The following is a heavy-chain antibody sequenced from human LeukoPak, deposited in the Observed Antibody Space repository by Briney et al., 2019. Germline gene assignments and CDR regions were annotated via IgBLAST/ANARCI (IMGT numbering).Heavy chain of an antibody. CDR2: ISAYNGNT. D-gene: IGHD6-19*01. V-gene: IGHV1-18*01. CDR1: GYTFTSYG. Sequence: ASVTVSCKASGYTFTSYGISWVQQAPGQGLEWMGWISAYNGNTNYAQKLQGRVTMTTDTSTSTAYMELRSLRSDDTAVYYCARDAVAGTWWFDPWGQGTLVTVSS. CDR3: ARDAVAGTWWFDP. J-gene: IGHJ5*02.